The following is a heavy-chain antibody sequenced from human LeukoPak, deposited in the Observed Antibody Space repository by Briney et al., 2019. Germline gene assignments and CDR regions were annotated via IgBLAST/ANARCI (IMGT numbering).Heavy chain of an antibody. Sequence: PGGSLRLSCAASGFTFSTYSMNWVRQAPGKGLEWVAFIRYDGSNEYYADAVKGRFTISRDNSKNTQYLQMNSLRAEDTAVYYCAKDSGVGMATTFSILDIWGQGTMVTVSS. CDR2: IRYDGSNE. CDR1: GFTFSTYS. D-gene: IGHD5-24*01. J-gene: IGHJ3*02. CDR3: AKDSGVGMATTFSILDI. V-gene: IGHV3-30*02.